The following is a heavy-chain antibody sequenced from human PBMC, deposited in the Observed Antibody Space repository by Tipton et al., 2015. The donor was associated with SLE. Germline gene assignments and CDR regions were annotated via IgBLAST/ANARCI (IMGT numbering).Heavy chain of an antibody. J-gene: IGHJ4*02. CDR1: GFTVTSNY. Sequence: GSLRLSCAASGFTVTSNYMSWVRQAPGKGLEWVSLIYAGGKTFYADSVKGRFTISRDNSKNSLYLQMNSLRPEDTAVYYCANALGLWGQGTLVTVSS. D-gene: IGHD2-2*01. CDR2: IYAGGKT. CDR3: ANALGL. V-gene: IGHV3-53*05.